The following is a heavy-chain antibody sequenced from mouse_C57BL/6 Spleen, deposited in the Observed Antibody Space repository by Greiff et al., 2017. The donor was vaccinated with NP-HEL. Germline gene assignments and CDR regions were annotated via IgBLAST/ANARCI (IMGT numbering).Heavy chain of an antibody. V-gene: IGHV1-76*01. Sequence: QVQLQQSGAELVRPGASVKLSCKASGYTFTDYYINWVKQRPGQGLEWIARIYPGSGNTYYNEKFKGKATLTAEKSSSTAYMQLSSLTSEDSAVYFCARAYDYDEDFVAYWGQGTLVTVSA. CDR3: ARAYDYDEDFVAY. CDR2: IYPGSGNT. J-gene: IGHJ3*01. CDR1: GYTFTDYY. D-gene: IGHD2-4*01.